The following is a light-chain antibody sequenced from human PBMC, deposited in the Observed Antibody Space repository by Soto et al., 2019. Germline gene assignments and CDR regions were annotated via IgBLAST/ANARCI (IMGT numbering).Light chain of an antibody. CDR3: HQFGRSPLAFT. CDR2: VAS. CDR1: QSVSTRY. Sequence: ESMLTQSPGTLSLSPGERATLSCRASQSVSTRYLAWYQQKPGQAPRLLIYVASIRAAGIPDRFSGSGSGTDFPLTISILEPEDFAVYYCHQFGRSPLAFTFGHRTTLQI. J-gene: IGKJ2*01. V-gene: IGKV3-20*01.